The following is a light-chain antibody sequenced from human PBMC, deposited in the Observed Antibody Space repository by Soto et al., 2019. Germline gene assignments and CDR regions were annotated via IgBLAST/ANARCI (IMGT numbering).Light chain of an antibody. J-gene: IGLJ2*01. CDR3: QAYDSSLSGVV. CDR1: SSNIGADYD. CDR2: GNI. V-gene: IGLV1-40*01. Sequence: QSVLTQPPSVSGAPGQRVTISCSGSSSNIGADYDGHWYQQLPGTAPKLLIYGNITRPSGVPDRFSASKSGTSASLAITGLQAEDVAGYDCQAYDSSLSGVVFGGGTKLTVL.